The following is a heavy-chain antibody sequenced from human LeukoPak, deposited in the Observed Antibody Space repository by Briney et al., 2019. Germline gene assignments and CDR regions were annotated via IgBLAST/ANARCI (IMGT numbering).Heavy chain of an antibody. V-gene: IGHV3-33*01. D-gene: IGHD1-1*01. CDR2: IWYDGTNK. Sequence: GGSLRLSCAASGFNFSTYGMHWVRQAPGKGLEWVAVIWYDGTNKYYTDSVKGRFTISRDTSKNTLFLQMNSLRGEDTAVYYCAAAWKEGWLDPWGQGTLVTVSS. CDR1: GFNFSTYG. J-gene: IGHJ5*02. CDR3: AAAWKEGWLDP.